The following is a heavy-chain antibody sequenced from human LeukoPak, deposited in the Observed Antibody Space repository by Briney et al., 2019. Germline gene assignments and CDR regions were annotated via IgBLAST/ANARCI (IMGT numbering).Heavy chain of an antibody. CDR2: IYHSGST. CDR1: GYSISSGYY. J-gene: IGHJ4*02. D-gene: IGHD3-10*01. Sequence: SETLSLTCAVSGYSISSGYYWGWIRQPPGKGLEWIGSIYHSGSTHYNPSLKSRVTISVDTSKNQFSLKLSSVTAADTAVYYCARQIRITMVRGVAGYWGQGTLVTVSS. CDR3: ARQIRITMVRGVAGY. V-gene: IGHV4-38-2*01.